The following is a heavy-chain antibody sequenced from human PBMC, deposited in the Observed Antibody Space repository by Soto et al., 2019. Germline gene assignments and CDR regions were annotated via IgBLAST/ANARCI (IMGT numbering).Heavy chain of an antibody. CDR1: GYSLSTSGVG. CDR2: IYWDDDK. J-gene: IGHJ2*01. V-gene: IGHV2-5*02. CDR3: VHQELNNNNYYFEL. Sequence: QITLKESGPKLVNPTQTLTLTCTVSGYSLSTSGVGVGRVRQPPGKALEWLTLIYWDDDKRYSPSLTSRLSIPKDTSKTQVVFTMTNMDPKDTATYDSVHQELNNNNYYFELCGRGILVTVAS. D-gene: IGHD4-4*01.